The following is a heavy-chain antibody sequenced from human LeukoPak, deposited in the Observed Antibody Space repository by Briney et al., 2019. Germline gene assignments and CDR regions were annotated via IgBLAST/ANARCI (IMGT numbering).Heavy chain of an antibody. Sequence: GGSLRLSCAASGFTFNSYWMDWDRQAPGKGLEWVAKIKQDGSEKYYVDSVKGRFTVSRDNAENSLYLQMNSLRAEDTAIYYCARVPPTVGSSDIWGQGTMVTVSS. CDR2: IKQDGSEK. CDR3: ARVPPTVGSSDI. J-gene: IGHJ3*02. D-gene: IGHD5/OR15-5a*01. CDR1: GFTFNSYW. V-gene: IGHV3-7*01.